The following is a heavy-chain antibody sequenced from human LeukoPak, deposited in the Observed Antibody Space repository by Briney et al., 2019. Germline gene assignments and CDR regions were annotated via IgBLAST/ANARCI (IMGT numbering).Heavy chain of an antibody. V-gene: IGHV4-59*01. CDR3: ARGDYDSSGYAFDI. Sequence: SETLSLTCTVSGGSISSYYWSWIRQPPGKGLEWIGYIYYSGSTNYNPSLKSRVTISVDTSKNQFSLELSSVTAADTAVYYCARGDYDSSGYAFDIWGQGTMVTVSS. D-gene: IGHD3-22*01. CDR1: GGSISSYY. CDR2: IYYSGST. J-gene: IGHJ3*02.